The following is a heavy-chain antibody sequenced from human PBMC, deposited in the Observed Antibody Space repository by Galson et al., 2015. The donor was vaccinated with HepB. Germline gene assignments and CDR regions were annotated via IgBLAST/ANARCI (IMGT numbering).Heavy chain of an antibody. CDR1: GGTFSSYA. CDR3: ARQTAYYGDYAGYYFDY. V-gene: IGHV1-69*06. CDR2: IIPIFGTA. D-gene: IGHD4-17*01. Sequence: SVKVSCKASGGTFSSYAISWVRQAPGQGLEWMGGIIPIFGTANYAQKFQGRVTITADKSTSTAYMELSSLRSEDTAVYYCARQTAYYGDYAGYYFDYWGQGTLVTVSS. J-gene: IGHJ4*02.